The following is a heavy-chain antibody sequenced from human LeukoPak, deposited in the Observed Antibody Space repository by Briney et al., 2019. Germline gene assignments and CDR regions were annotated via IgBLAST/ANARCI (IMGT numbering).Heavy chain of an antibody. CDR3: ARQNSGARLNV. D-gene: IGHD6-25*01. Sequence: SETLSLTCAVYGGSFSGYYWSWIRQPPGKGLEWIGEINHSGSTNYNPSLKSRVTTSVDTSKNQFSLKLSSVTAADTAVYFCARQNSGARLNVWGQGTTVTVSS. V-gene: IGHV4-34*01. CDR1: GGSFSGYY. J-gene: IGHJ6*02. CDR2: INHSGST.